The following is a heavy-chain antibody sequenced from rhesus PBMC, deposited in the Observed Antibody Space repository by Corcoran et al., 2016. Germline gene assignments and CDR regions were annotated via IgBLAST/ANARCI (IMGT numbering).Heavy chain of an antibody. V-gene: IGHV3-100*02. J-gene: IGHJ4*01. Sequence: DVQLVESGGGLVKPGGSLRLSCVASGFTFSSYEMHWVRQAPGKGLEWVSVISESGGTIYYADSVKGLFTISRDNAKNSLFLQMNSLRAEDTAVYYCTRALPYSSGWYDFDYWGQGVLVTVSS. CDR3: TRALPYSSGWYDFDY. CDR1: GFTFSSYE. CDR2: ISESGGTI. D-gene: IGHD6-31*01.